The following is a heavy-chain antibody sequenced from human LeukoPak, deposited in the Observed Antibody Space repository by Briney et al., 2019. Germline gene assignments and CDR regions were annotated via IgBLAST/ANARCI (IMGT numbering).Heavy chain of an antibody. J-gene: IGHJ4*02. D-gene: IGHD6-19*01. V-gene: IGHV3-23*01. Sequence: PGGSLRLSCAASGFTLSSYAMSWVRQAPGKGLEWVSATSSSDAGTYYAESVRGRFTISRDNSKNTLFLQMNSLRAEDAAVYYCARGTLYSGWSYYFDYWGQGSQVTVSS. CDR2: TSSSDAGT. CDR3: ARGTLYSGWSYYFDY. CDR1: GFTLSSYA.